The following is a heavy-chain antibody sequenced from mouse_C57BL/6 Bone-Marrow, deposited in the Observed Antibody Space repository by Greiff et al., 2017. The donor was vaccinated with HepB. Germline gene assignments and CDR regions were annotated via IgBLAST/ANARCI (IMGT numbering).Heavy chain of an antibody. CDR3: AKEESFYSGSDY. D-gene: IGHD1-1*01. J-gene: IGHJ2*01. CDR1: GYTFTSYW. CDR2: INPSNGGT. V-gene: IGHV1-53*01. Sequence: QVQLQQPGTELVKPGASVKLSCKASGYTFTSYWMHWVKQRPGQGLEWIGNINPSNGGTNYNEKFKSKATLTVDKSSSTAYMQLSSLTSEDSAVYYFAKEESFYSGSDYWGQGTTLTVSS.